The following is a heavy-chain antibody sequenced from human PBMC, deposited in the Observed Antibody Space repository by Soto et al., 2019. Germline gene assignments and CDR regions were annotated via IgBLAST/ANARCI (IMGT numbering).Heavy chain of an antibody. CDR3: ARGLAAAGLFGFGP. CDR1: GGSISSEGSY. V-gene: IGHV4-31*03. Sequence: SETLSLTCTVSGGSISSEGSYWSWIRQHPGKGLEWIGCLFYSGSTYYNPSLKSRVSISVDTSKNQFSLKLSSVTAADTAVYYCARGLAAAGLFGFGPWGQGTLVTVSS. CDR2: LFYSGST. J-gene: IGHJ5*02. D-gene: IGHD6-13*01.